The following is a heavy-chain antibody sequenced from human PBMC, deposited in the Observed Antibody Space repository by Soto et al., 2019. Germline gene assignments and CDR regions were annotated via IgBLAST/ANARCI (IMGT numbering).Heavy chain of an antibody. Sequence: EVQLLESGGGLVQPGGSLRLSCAGSGFTFRSNAMSWVRLAPGKGLEWVSGISGSDDNTNYADSVKGRFTISRDSFKDTLYLQMNSLRAEDTAVYYGAKARYKAVTEFTYWGQGTLVTVSS. CDR1: GFTFRSNA. V-gene: IGHV3-23*01. J-gene: IGHJ4*02. CDR2: ISGSDDNT. CDR3: AKARYKAVTEFTY. D-gene: IGHD1-1*01.